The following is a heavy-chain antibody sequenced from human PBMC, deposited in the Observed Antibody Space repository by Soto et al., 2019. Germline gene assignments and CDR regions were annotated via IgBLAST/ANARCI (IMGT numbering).Heavy chain of an antibody. D-gene: IGHD3-10*01. Sequence: QVQLVQSGPEVKKPGASVRVSCMTSGYAFTSYGVNWVRQVPGQGLEWMGWIAPHSGRTTYLPKFQGRVTITADPSTTTAYMELTSLSSDDTGIYFWARAATGSYHSAYWGQGTVVTVSA. CDR1: GYAFTSYG. CDR2: IAPHSGRT. V-gene: IGHV1-18*04. J-gene: IGHJ4*02. CDR3: ARAATGSYHSAY.